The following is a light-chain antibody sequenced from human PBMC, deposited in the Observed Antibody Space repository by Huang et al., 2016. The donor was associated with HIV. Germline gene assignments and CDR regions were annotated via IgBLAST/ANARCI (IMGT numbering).Light chain of an antibody. V-gene: IGKV4-1*01. J-gene: IGKJ1*01. CDR3: QQYYSTPRT. Sequence: DIVMTQSPDSLAVSLGERATINCKSSQTVLYSSNNKNYLAWYQQKPGQPPKLLIYWASTRESGVPDRLSGSGSGTDFTLTISSLQAEDVAVCYCQQYYSTPRTFGQGTKVEIK. CDR1: QTVLYSSNNKNY. CDR2: WAS.